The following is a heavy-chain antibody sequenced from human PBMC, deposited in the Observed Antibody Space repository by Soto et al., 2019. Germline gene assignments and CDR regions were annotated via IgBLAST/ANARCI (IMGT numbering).Heavy chain of an antibody. CDR2: IYYSGST. CDR3: ARDQGYGKNYYYGMDV. Sequence: TSETLSLTCTVSGGSISSYYWSWIRQPPGKGLEWIGYIYYSGSTNYNPSLKSRVTISVDTSKNQFSLKLSSVTAADTAVYYCARDQGYGKNYYYGMDVWGQGTTVTVS. V-gene: IGHV4-59*01. CDR1: GGSISSYY. J-gene: IGHJ6*02. D-gene: IGHD5-18*01.